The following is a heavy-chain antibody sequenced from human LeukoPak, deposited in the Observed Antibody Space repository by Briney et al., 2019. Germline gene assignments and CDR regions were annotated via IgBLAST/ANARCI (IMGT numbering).Heavy chain of an antibody. D-gene: IGHD1-14*01. CDR3: ARGADNLYGMDV. J-gene: IGHJ6*02. CDR1: GGTFSSDA. Sequence: SLKVSCKASGGTFSSDAISGGRPAPGERVWWMGRIIPIFGTANYAQKFQGRVTITADESTSTAYMELSSVRSEDTAVYYCARGADNLYGMDVWGQGTTVTVSS. V-gene: IGHV1-69*13. CDR2: IIPIFGTA.